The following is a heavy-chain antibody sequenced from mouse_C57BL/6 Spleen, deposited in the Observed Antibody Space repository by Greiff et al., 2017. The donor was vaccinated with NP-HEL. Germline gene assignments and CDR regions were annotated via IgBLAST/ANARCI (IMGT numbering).Heavy chain of an antibody. Sequence: VQLKESGPELVKPGASVKIPCKASGYTFTDYNMDWVKQSHGKSLEWIGDINPNNGGTIYNQKFKGKATLTVDKSSSTAYMELRSLTSEDTAVYYCARWDDYDEAWFAYWGQGTLVTVSA. D-gene: IGHD2-4*01. V-gene: IGHV1-18*01. CDR2: INPNNGGT. CDR3: ARWDDYDEAWFAY. J-gene: IGHJ3*01. CDR1: GYTFTDYN.